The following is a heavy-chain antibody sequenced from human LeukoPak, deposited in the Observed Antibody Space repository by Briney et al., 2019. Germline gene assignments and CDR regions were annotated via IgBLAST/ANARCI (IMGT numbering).Heavy chain of an antibody. CDR1: GGSISSYY. CDR2: IYYSGST. V-gene: IGHV4-59*12. Sequence: SETLSLTCTVSGGSISSYYWSWIRQPPGKGLEWIGYIYYSGSTYYNPSLKSRVTISVDTSKNQFSLKLSSVTAADTAVYYCARKSRIAVAGTEFDYWGQGTLVTVSS. J-gene: IGHJ4*02. D-gene: IGHD6-19*01. CDR3: ARKSRIAVAGTEFDY.